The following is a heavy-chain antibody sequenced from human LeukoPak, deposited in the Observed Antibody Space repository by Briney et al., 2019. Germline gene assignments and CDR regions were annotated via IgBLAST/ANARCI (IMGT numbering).Heavy chain of an antibody. CDR2: IKQDGSEK. CDR3: AREGPGGDYDILTGRPGETPYYYYYYMDV. D-gene: IGHD3-9*01. J-gene: IGHJ6*03. Sequence: PGGSLRLSCAASGFTFSSYWMSWVRQAPGKGLEWVANIKQDGSEKYYVDSVKGRFTISRDNAKNSLYLQMNSLRAEDTAVYYCAREGPGGDYDILTGRPGETPYYYYYYMDVWGKGTTVTVSS. V-gene: IGHV3-7*01. CDR1: GFTFSSYW.